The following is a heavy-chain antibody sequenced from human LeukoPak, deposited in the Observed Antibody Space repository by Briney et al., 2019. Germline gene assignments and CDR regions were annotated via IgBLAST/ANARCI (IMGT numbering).Heavy chain of an antibody. J-gene: IGHJ6*03. Sequence: SETLSLTCTVSGGSISTFYWSWIRQSPEKGLEWIGYMYYSGSTNYNPSLKSRVTISVDTSKNQFSLKLTSVTAADTAVYYCARGPSSSSGVYYYYMDVWGTGTTVTVSS. CDR3: ARGPSSSSGVYYYYMDV. CDR1: GGSISTFY. V-gene: IGHV4-59*01. CDR2: MYYSGST. D-gene: IGHD6-6*01.